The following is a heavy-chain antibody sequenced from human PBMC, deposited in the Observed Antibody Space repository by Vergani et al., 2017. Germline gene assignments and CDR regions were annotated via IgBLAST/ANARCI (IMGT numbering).Heavy chain of an antibody. CDR2: IKQDGSEK. D-gene: IGHD2-21*02. CDR1: GFTFSSYW. CDR3: ASTTAYSVVTSTHDAFDI. Sequence: EVQLVESGGGLVQPGGSLRLSCAASGFTFSSYWMSWVRQAPGKGLEWVANIKQDGSEKYYVDSVKGRFTISRDNAKNSLYLQMNSLIAEDAAVYYCASTTAYSVVTSTHDAFDIWGQGTMVTVSS. V-gene: IGHV3-7*01. J-gene: IGHJ3*02.